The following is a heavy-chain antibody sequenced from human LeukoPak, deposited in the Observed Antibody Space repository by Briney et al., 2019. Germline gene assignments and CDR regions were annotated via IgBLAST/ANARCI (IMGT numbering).Heavy chain of an antibody. CDR2: VSYRGGT. D-gene: IGHD2-15*01. V-gene: IGHV4-39*07. CDR1: GDSIKSSGYY. CDR3: ARDSRYCSGGNCHLRFDY. Sequence: SETLSLTCSVSGDSIKSSGYYWAWIRQSPGLGLEWIGSVSYRGGTYNNPSLKTRITMSVDSSKNQFSLRLSSVTAADTAVYYCARDSRYCSGGNCHLRFDYWGQGILVIVSS. J-gene: IGHJ4*02.